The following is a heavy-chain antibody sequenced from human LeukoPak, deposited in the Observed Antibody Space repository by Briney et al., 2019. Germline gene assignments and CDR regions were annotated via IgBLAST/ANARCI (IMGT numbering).Heavy chain of an antibody. Sequence: ASVKVSCKASGYTFTSYDINWVRQATGQGLEWMGWMNPNSGNTGYAQKFQVRVTMTRNTSISTAYMELSSLRSEDTAVYYCARHYYDSSGYPAGMDVWGQGTTVTVSS. D-gene: IGHD3-22*01. J-gene: IGHJ6*02. CDR3: ARHYYDSSGYPAGMDV. V-gene: IGHV1-8*01. CDR1: GYTFTSYD. CDR2: MNPNSGNT.